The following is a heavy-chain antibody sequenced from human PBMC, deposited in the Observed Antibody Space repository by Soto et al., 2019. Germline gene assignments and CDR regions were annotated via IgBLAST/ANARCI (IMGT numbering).Heavy chain of an antibody. Sequence: QLQLQESGSGLVKPSQTLSLTCAVSGGSISSRGYSWRWIRQPPGKGLEWIGYIDHSGYTYYNPALKRRVTTSVDRSKNQCSLKLSSVTAADTAVYYCARAHYGDYGYGMDVWGQGTTVTVSS. J-gene: IGHJ6*02. D-gene: IGHD4-17*01. CDR1: GGSISSRGYS. CDR2: IDHSGYT. V-gene: IGHV4-30-2*01. CDR3: ARAHYGDYGYGMDV.